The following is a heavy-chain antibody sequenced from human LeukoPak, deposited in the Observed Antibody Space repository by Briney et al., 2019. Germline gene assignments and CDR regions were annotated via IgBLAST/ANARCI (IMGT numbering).Heavy chain of an antibody. CDR1: GYTFTSYY. CDR3: ATYYGSGRTLGY. V-gene: IGHV1-46*01. CDR2: INPSGGST. Sequence: ASVKVSCKASGYTFTSYYMHWVRQAPGQGLEWMGIINPSGGSTSYAQKFQGRVTMTRDMSTSTVYMELSSLRSEDTAVYYCATYYGSGRTLGYWGQGTLVTVSS. J-gene: IGHJ4*02. D-gene: IGHD3-10*01.